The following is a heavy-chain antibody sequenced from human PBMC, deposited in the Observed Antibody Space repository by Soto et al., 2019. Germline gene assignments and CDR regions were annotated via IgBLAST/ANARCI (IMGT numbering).Heavy chain of an antibody. V-gene: IGHV4-61*01. Sequence: QVQLQESGPGLVKPSETLSLTCTVSGGSVSGGSYCWNWIRQPPGKGLECIGYVYNSGSTTYNPSLKRRVTISVDTSKNQFSLGLSSVTAADTAVYYCARVPLTTYFDLWGRGTLVTVSS. J-gene: IGHJ2*01. D-gene: IGHD3-9*01. CDR3: ARVPLTTYFDL. CDR1: GGSVSGGSYC. CDR2: VYNSGST.